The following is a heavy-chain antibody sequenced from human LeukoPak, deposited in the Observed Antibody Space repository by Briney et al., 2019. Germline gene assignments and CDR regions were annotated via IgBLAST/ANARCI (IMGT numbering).Heavy chain of an antibody. V-gene: IGHV4-34*01. CDR1: GGSFHGYH. J-gene: IGHJ6*02. Sequence: PSETLSLTCAVYGGSFHGYHWSWIRQPPGKGLEWIGEINPSGSTNYNPSLKSRVTISVDTSKNQFSLKLSSVTAADTAVYYCARLAYYYGMDVWGQGTTVTVSS. CDR2: INPSGST. CDR3: ARLAYYYGMDV.